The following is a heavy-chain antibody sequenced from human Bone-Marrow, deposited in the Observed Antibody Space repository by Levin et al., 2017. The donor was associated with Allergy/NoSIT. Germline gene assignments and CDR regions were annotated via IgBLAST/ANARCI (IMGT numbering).Heavy chain of an antibody. CDR1: GFTFTNYA. Sequence: LSLTCAASGFTFTNYAMSWVRQAPGKGLEWVSAISRSSGHTDYADSVKGRFTIPRDTSKNTLYLQMNSLRVEATAIYYCAKDRAVAGSSFWNYFDCWGQGTLVTVSS. J-gene: IGHJ4*02. D-gene: IGHD6-19*01. CDR3: AKDRAVAGSSFWNYFDC. CDR2: ISRSSGHT. V-gene: IGHV3-23*01.